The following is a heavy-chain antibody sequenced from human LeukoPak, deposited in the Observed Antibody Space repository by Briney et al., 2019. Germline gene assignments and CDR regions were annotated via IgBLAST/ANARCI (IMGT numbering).Heavy chain of an antibody. CDR2: IYHSGST. CDR1: GGSISSGDYS. V-gene: IGHV4-30-2*01. J-gene: IGHJ3*01. CDR3: ARGAGYRGYDAFDV. D-gene: IGHD5-12*01. Sequence: SQTLSLTFAVSGGSISSGDYSWSWIRQPPGKGLEWMGYIYHSGSTYYNPSLKSRVTMSVDTSKTQFSLTLSSVTAADTAVYYCARGAGYRGYDAFDVWGQGTMVTVSS.